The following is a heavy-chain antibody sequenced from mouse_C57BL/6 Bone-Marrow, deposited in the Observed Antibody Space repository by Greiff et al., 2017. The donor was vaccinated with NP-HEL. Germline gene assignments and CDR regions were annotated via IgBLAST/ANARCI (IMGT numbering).Heavy chain of an antibody. D-gene: IGHD1-2*01. J-gene: IGHJ4*01. CDR3: ARAATYYYAMDY. Sequence: EVKLMESGGGLVQPGGSLKLSCAASGFTFSDYYMYWVRQTPEKRLEWVAYISNGGGSTYYPDTVKGRFTISRDNAKNTLYLQMSRLKSEDTAMYYCARAATYYYAMDYWGQGTSVTVSS. CDR2: ISNGGGST. V-gene: IGHV5-12*01. CDR1: GFTFSDYY.